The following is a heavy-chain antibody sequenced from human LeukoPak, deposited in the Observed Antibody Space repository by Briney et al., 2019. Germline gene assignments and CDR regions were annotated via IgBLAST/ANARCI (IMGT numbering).Heavy chain of an antibody. Sequence: ISGSGGSTYYADSVKGRFTISRDNSKNTLYLQMNSLRAEDTAVYYCAQDYLGIAVAGTHDYWGQGTLVTVSS. CDR2: ISGSGGST. J-gene: IGHJ4*02. D-gene: IGHD6-19*01. V-gene: IGHV3-23*01. CDR3: AQDYLGIAVAGTHDY.